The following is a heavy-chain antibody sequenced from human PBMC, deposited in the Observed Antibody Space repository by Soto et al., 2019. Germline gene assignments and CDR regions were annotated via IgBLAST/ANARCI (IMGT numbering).Heavy chain of an antibody. D-gene: IGHD3-22*01. V-gene: IGHV1-46*01. CDR1: GYTFTSYY. Sequence: VASVKVSCKASGYTFTSYYMHWVRQAPGQGLEWMGIINPSGGSTSYAQKFQGRVTMTRDTSTSTVYMELSSLRSEDTAVYYCARDLGQKWLSRGMDVWGQGTTVTVSS. CDR3: ARDLGQKWLSRGMDV. J-gene: IGHJ6*02. CDR2: INPSGGST.